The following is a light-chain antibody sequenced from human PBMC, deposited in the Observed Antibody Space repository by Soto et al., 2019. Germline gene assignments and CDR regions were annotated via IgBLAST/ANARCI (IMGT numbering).Light chain of an antibody. J-gene: IGKJ2*01. CDR3: QQSYSAPRYT. CDR1: QSISSY. Sequence: DIQMTQSPPSLSASVGDRVTITCRASQSISSYVNWYQQKPGKAPNLLIYAASSLQSGVPSRCSGSGSGTDFTLTISSLQPEDFATYYCQQSYSAPRYTFGQGTKLEIK. V-gene: IGKV1-39*01. CDR2: AAS.